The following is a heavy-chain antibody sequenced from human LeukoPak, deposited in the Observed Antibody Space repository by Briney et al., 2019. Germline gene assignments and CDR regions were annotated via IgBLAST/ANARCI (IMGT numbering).Heavy chain of an antibody. V-gene: IGHV3-53*01. CDR3: ARGTTPDPGAFDI. J-gene: IGHJ3*02. CDR2: IYSGGST. D-gene: IGHD4-11*01. Sequence: GGSLRLSCAASGFTVSSNYMSWVRQAPGKGLEWVSVIYSGGSTYYADSVKGRFTISRDNSKNTLHLQMNSLRAEDTAVYYCARGTTPDPGAFDIWGQGTMVTVSS. CDR1: GFTVSSNY.